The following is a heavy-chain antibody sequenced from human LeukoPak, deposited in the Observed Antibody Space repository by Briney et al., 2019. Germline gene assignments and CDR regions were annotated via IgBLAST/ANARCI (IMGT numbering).Heavy chain of an antibody. D-gene: IGHD6-19*01. CDR3: ARGENSSGWYGYYYYYMDV. CDR1: GGSISSYY. Sequence: SETLSLTCTVSGGSISSYYWSWLRQPPGKGLEWIGEINHSGSTNYNPSLKSRVTISVDTSKNQFSLKLSSVTAADTAVYYCARGENSSGWYGYYYYYMDVWGKGTTVTVS. CDR2: INHSGST. J-gene: IGHJ6*03. V-gene: IGHV4-34*01.